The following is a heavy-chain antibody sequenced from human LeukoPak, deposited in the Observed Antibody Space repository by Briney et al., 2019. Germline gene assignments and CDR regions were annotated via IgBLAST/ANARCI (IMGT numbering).Heavy chain of an antibody. CDR1: GFTFSSYD. Sequence: GGSLRLSCAASGFTFSSYDMSWVRQAPGKGLEWVSAISGSGGSTYYADSVKGRFTISRDNSKNTLYLQMNSLRAEDTAVYYCAKTGGTTGTTTPFDYWGQGTLVTVSS. CDR2: ISGSGGST. V-gene: IGHV3-23*01. CDR3: AKTGGTTGTTTPFDY. J-gene: IGHJ4*02. D-gene: IGHD1-1*01.